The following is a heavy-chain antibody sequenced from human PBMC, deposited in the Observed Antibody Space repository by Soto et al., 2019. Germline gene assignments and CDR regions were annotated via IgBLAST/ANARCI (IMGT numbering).Heavy chain of an antibody. CDR3: ARDMHAGFTHYFDP. CDR1: GFPISSTYS. CDR2: ISHSGTT. Sequence: SETLSLTCLVSGFPISSTYSWGWIRQPPGKGLEWIGSISHSGTTSYSPSLTSRVTISMDTSKNQLSLKLTSMTAADTAVYYCARDMHAGFTHYFDPWGQGTLVTVSS. J-gene: IGHJ5*02. D-gene: IGHD1-26*01. V-gene: IGHV4-38-2*02.